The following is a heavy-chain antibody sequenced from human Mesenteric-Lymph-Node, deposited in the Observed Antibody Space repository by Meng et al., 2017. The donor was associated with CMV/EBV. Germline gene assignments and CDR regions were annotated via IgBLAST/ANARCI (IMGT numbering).Heavy chain of an antibody. CDR2: INSYGSST. V-gene: IGHV3-74*01. Sequence: GGSLRLSCAASGFTFSSYWMHWVRQAPGKGLVWVSRINSYGSSTSYADSVKGRFTISRDNAKNTLYLQMNSLRAEDTAVYYCATSFIGTQGPYYFFGMDVWGQGTTVTVSS. J-gene: IGHJ6*02. CDR3: ATSFIGTQGPYYFFGMDV. CDR1: GFTFSSYW. D-gene: IGHD1-1*01.